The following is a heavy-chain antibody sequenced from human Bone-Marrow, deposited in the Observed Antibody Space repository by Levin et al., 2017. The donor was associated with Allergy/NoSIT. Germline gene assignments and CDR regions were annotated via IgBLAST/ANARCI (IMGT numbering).Heavy chain of an antibody. CDR1: GFTVNNNY. Sequence: GGSLRLSCAASGFTVNNNYMTWVRQAPGKGLEWVSLIYSVGSTYYADSVKGRFTISRDSSKNTVYLQMNNLRAEDTAVYFCARNVPVTDLGYWGQGTLVTVSS. CDR3: ARNVPVTDLGY. J-gene: IGHJ4*02. D-gene: IGHD3-10*02. V-gene: IGHV3-53*01. CDR2: IYSVGST.